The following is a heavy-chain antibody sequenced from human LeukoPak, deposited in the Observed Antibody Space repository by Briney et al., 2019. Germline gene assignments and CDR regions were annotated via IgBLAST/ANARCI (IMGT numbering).Heavy chain of an antibody. V-gene: IGHV4-4*07. Sequence: PSETLSLTCTVSGGSISSYYWSWIRQPAGKGLEWIGRIYTSGSTNYNPSLKSRVTISVDTSKNQFSLKLSSVTAADTAVYYCARDQASNGWEWLFNVVYFDYWGQGTLVTVSS. CDR2: IYTSGST. D-gene: IGHD3-3*01. CDR1: GGSISSYY. J-gene: IGHJ4*02. CDR3: ARDQASNGWEWLFNVVYFDY.